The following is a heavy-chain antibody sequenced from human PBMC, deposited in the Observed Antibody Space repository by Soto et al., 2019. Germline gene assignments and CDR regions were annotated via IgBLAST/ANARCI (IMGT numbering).Heavy chain of an antibody. CDR1: GFTFSSYG. Sequence: EVQLLESGGGLVQPGGSLRLSCAASGFTFSSYGMSWVRQAPGKGLEWVSVISGSGTSTYYADSVKGRFTISRDNSKNTLCLQLRVLCAEDTAIYFCARVSSCEWGYRDYWGPGTLVNVSS. V-gene: IGHV3-23*01. J-gene: IGHJ4*02. CDR2: ISGSGTST. D-gene: IGHD1-26*01. CDR3: ARVSSCEWGYRDY.